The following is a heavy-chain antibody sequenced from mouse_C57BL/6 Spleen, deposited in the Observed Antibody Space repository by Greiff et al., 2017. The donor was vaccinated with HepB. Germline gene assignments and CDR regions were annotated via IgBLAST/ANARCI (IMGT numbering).Heavy chain of an antibody. CDR3: ARFDSHAMDY. CDR2: INPSTGGT. D-gene: IGHD2-4*01. V-gene: IGHV1-42*01. Sequence: VQLQQSGPELVKPGASVKISCKASGYSFTGYYMNWVKQSPEKSLEWIGEINPSTGGTTYNQKFKAKATLTVDKSSSTAYMQLKSLTSEDSAVYYCARFDSHAMDYWGQGTSVTVSS. CDR1: GYSFTGYY. J-gene: IGHJ4*01.